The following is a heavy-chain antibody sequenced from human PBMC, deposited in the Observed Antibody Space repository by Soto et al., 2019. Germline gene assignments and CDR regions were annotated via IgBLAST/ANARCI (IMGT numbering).Heavy chain of an antibody. CDR3: ASNANYYDSSGYLYYFDY. CDR1: GGSISSSNW. D-gene: IGHD3-22*01. CDR2: IYHSGST. V-gene: IGHV4-4*02. J-gene: IGHJ4*02. Sequence: QVQLQESGPGLVKPSGTLSLTCAVSGGSISSSNWWSWVRQPPGKGLEWIGEIYHSGSTNYNPSLKSRVTISVDKAKNQFSLKLSSVTAADTAVYYCASNANYYDSSGYLYYFDYWGQGTLVTVSS.